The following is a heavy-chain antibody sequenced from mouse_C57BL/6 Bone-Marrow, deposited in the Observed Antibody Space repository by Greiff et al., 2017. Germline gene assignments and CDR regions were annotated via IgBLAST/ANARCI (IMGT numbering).Heavy chain of an antibody. CDR2: ISGGGGNT. V-gene: IGHV5-9*01. D-gene: IGHD1-1*01. CDR1: GFTFSSYT. CDR3: ARRLLLRFWYFDG. J-gene: IGHJ1*03. Sequence: EVHLVESGGGLVKPGGSLKLSCAASGFTFSSYTMSWVRQTPEKRLEWVATISGGGGNTYYPDSVKGRFTISRDNAKNTLYLHMSSVRSEDTALYYWARRLLLRFWYFDGWGTVTTVTVSS.